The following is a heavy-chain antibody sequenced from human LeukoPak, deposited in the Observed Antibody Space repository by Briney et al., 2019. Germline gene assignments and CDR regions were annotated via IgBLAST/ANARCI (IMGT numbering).Heavy chain of an antibody. Sequence: PSETLSLTCAVYGGSFSGYYWSWIRQPPGKGLEWIGEINHSGSTNYNPSLKSRVTISVDTSKNQFSLKLSSVTAADTAVYYCARAPQTVPAAILYYFGYWGQGTLVTVSS. J-gene: IGHJ4*02. V-gene: IGHV4-34*01. CDR3: ARAPQTVPAAILYYFGY. CDR1: GGSFSGYY. CDR2: INHSGST. D-gene: IGHD2-2*02.